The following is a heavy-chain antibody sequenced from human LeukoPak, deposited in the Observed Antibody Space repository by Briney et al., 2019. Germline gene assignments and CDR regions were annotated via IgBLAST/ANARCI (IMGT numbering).Heavy chain of an antibody. Sequence: GGSLRLSCAASGFTVSSNYMSWVRQAPGKGLEWVSVIYSGGNTYYADSVKVRFTISRDNSKNTLYLQMNSLRAEDTAVYYCAGSLAYCGGDCRFGDYWGQGTLVTVSS. CDR2: IYSGGNT. CDR3: AGSLAYCGGDCRFGDY. V-gene: IGHV3-66*01. J-gene: IGHJ4*02. D-gene: IGHD2-21*02. CDR1: GFTVSSNY.